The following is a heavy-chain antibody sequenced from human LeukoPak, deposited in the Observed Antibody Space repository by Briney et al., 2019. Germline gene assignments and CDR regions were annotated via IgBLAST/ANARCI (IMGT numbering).Heavy chain of an antibody. CDR3: ARDARDVLSWFGESFP. D-gene: IGHD3-10*01. CDR2: ISGYNGKT. CDR1: GYTFADYG. J-gene: IGHJ5*02. V-gene: IGHV1-18*04. Sequence: VASVKVSCKASGYTFADYGINWVRQAPGEGLEWMGWISGYNGKTNYGQKFQGRVTMTTDTSTSTAYMELRSLRSDDTAVYYCARDARDVLSWFGESFPWGQGTLVTVSS.